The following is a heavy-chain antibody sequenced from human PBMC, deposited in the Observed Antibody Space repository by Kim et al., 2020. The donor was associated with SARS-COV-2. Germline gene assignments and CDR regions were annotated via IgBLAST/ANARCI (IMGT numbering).Heavy chain of an antibody. V-gene: IGHV4-38-2*02. J-gene: IGHJ3*02. CDR3: ARGVITFGGVIPYDAFDI. CDR2: IYHSGST. D-gene: IGHD3-16*02. Sequence: SETLSLTCTVSGYSISSGYYWGWIRQPPGKGLEWIGSIYHSGSTYYNPSLKSRVTISVDTSKNQFSLKLSSVTAADTAVYYCARGVITFGGVIPYDAFDIWGQGTMVTVSS. CDR1: GYSISSGYY.